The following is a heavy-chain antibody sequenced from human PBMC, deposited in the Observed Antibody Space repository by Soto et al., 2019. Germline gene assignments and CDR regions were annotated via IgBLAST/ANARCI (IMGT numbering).Heavy chain of an antibody. Sequence: EVQLLESGGGLVQPGGSLRLSCAASGFTFSTYAMSWVRQAPGKGLEWVSTITTSGGNTYYADSVQGRFTISRDNSKNTLYLQMNRLRAEDTAVYYCAGTYGTTGVCDTRYYYYTVLWGKGTTVAVSS. D-gene: IGHD2-8*01. CDR3: AGTYGTTGVCDTRYYYYTVL. J-gene: IGHJ6*03. CDR1: GFTFSTYA. CDR2: ITTSGGNT. V-gene: IGHV3-23*01.